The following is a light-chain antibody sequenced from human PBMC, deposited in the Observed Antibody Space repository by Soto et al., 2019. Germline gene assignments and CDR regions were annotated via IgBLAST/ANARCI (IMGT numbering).Light chain of an antibody. CDR2: GAS. Sequence: EIVMTQSPATLSVSPGERATLSRRASQSVSSNLAWYQQKPGQAPRLLIYGASTRATDIPARFSGSGSGTEFTLTISSLQSEDFAVYYCQQYNNWPPWTFGQGTKVEIK. V-gene: IGKV3-15*01. CDR1: QSVSSN. J-gene: IGKJ1*01. CDR3: QQYNNWPPWT.